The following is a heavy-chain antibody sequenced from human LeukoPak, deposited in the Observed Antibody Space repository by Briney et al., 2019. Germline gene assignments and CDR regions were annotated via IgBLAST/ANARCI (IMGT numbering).Heavy chain of an antibody. CDR3: ARDRLAYCGGDCYPDAFDI. CDR2: IIPIFGTA. CDR1: GYTFTSYY. V-gene: IGHV1-69*13. D-gene: IGHD2-21*02. Sequence: GASVKVSCKASGYTFTSYYMHWVRQAPGQGLEWMGGIIPIFGTANYAQKFQGRVTITADESTSTAYMELSSLRSEDTAVYYCARDRLAYCGGDCYPDAFDIWGQGTMVTVSS. J-gene: IGHJ3*02.